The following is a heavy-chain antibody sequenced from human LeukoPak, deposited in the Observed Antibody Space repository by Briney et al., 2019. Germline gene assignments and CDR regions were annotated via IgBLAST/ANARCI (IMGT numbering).Heavy chain of an antibody. V-gene: IGHV3-30-3*01. D-gene: IGHD4-11*01. CDR3: ARTVGSNSSFRYYYYYGMDV. CDR1: GFTFSSYA. Sequence: GGSLRLSCAASGFTFSSYAMHWVRQAPGKGLEWVAVISYDGSNKYYADSVKGRFTISRDNSKNTLYLQMNSLRAEDTAVYYCARTVGSNSSFRYYYYYGMDVWGQGTTVTVSS. CDR2: ISYDGSNK. J-gene: IGHJ6*02.